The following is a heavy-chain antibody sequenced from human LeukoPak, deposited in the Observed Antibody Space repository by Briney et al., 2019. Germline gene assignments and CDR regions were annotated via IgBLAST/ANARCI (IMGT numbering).Heavy chain of an antibody. V-gene: IGHV3-23*01. CDR2: ISGRGGST. D-gene: IGHD5-18*01. CDR1: GFTFSSYA. CDR3: AKGSVQLWFEIDY. J-gene: IGHJ4*02. Sequence: GGSLRLSCVASGFTFSSYAMSWVRQAPGKGLEWVSGISGRGGSTYYADSVKGRSTISRDNSKNTLYLQMNSLRAEDTAVYYCAKGSVQLWFEIDYWGQGALVTVSS.